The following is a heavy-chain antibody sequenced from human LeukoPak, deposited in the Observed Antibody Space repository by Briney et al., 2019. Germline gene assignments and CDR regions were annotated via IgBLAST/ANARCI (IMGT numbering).Heavy chain of an antibody. J-gene: IGHJ6*02. CDR1: GFTFSSYS. CDR3: ARDLVRCGGDCRSLYGMDV. D-gene: IGHD2-21*02. CDR2: ISSISSYI. Sequence: GGSLRLSCAASGFTFSSYSMNCVRQAPGKGLEWVSSISSISSYIYYADSVKGRFTISRDNAKNSLYLQMNSLRAEDTAVNYCARDLVRCGGDCRSLYGMDVWGQGTTVTVSS. V-gene: IGHV3-21*01.